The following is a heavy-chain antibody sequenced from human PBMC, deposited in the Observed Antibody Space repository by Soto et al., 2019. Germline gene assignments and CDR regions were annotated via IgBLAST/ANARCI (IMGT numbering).Heavy chain of an antibody. CDR3: ATLLGSHQHYYFGIDV. J-gene: IGHJ6*02. CDR2: IYYSGGT. V-gene: IGHV4-31*03. CDR1: GYSMTSGGYY. Sequence: QMQLQESGPELVKPSQTLSLICTVSGYSMTSGGYYWSWIRHLPGKRLEWIGYIYYSGGTQFNPSLKSRVSMSVATSKNQFSLRLSSVTAADTAVYYCATLLGSHQHYYFGIDVWGQGTTVTVSS. D-gene: IGHD2-2*01.